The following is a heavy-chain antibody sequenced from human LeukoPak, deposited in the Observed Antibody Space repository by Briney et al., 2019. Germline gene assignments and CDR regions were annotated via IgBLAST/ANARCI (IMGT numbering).Heavy chain of an antibody. V-gene: IGHV3-30*02. D-gene: IGHD2-8*01. CDR3: AKGSCGVCYGPDY. CDR2: IRYDGSNK. J-gene: IGHJ4*02. CDR1: GFTFSSYG. Sequence: GGSLRLSCAASGFTFSSYGMHWVRQAPGKGLEWVAFIRYDGSNKYYADSVKGLFTISRDNSKNTLYLQMNSLRAEDTAVYYCAKGSCGVCYGPDYWGQGTLVTVSS.